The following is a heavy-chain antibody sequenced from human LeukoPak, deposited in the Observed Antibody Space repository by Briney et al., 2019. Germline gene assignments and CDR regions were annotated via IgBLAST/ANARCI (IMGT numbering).Heavy chain of an antibody. CDR3: ARAGYDSSGYSTYYFDY. CDR2: IYYSGST. CDR1: GGSISSGGYY. V-gene: IGHV4-31*03. D-gene: IGHD3-22*01. J-gene: IGHJ4*02. Sequence: SETLSLTCTVSGGSISSGGYYWGWIRQHPGKGLEWIGYIYYSGSTYYNPSPKSRVTISIDTSKNQFSLKLSSVTAADTAVYYCARAGYDSSGYSTYYFDYWGQGTLVTVSS.